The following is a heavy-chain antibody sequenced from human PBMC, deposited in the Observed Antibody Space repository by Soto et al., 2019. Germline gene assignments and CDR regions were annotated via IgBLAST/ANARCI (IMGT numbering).Heavy chain of an antibody. J-gene: IGHJ4*02. CDR3: ARSFTKSRRGGVAFDY. V-gene: IGHV1-69*01. CDR2: IVPIDGST. Sequence: QVQLVQSGAEVKKPGSSVKVSCTTSGGTISSFGMNWVRQAPGQGLEWMGGIVPIDGSTKYAEKFQGRVTITADASTSTVYMARSSLRSEDTAVYYCARSFTKSRRGGVAFDYWGQGPLLTVSP. D-gene: IGHD3-3*01. CDR1: GGTISSFG.